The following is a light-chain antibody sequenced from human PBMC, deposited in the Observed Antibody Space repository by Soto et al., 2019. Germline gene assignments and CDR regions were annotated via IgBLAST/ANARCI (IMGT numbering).Light chain of an antibody. V-gene: IGLV1-47*02. J-gene: IGLJ3*02. CDR2: SND. CDR1: SSNIGRNF. CDR3: AAWDDTLRGHWV. Sequence: QAVVTQPLSASQTPGQGVTISCSGSSSNIGRNFVQWYQHLPGTAPKLLIFSNDRRPSGVPARFSGSKSGTSASLAITGLQSEDEAEYYCAAWDDTLRGHWVFGGGTKVTVL.